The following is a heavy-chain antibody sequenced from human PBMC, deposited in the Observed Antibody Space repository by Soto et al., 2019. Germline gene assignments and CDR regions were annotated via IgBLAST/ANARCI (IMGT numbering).Heavy chain of an antibody. CDR2: ISAYNGNT. J-gene: IGHJ6*03. Sequence: GASVKVSCKASGYTFTSYGISWVRQAPGQGLEWMGWISAYNGNTNYAQKLQGRVTMTTDTSTSTAYMELRSLISDDTAVYYCARGNPDIVATGGSWITPYYYYYYMDVWGKGTTVTVSS. CDR1: GYTFTSYG. D-gene: IGHD5-12*01. CDR3: ARGNPDIVATGGSWITPYYYYYYMDV. V-gene: IGHV1-18*01.